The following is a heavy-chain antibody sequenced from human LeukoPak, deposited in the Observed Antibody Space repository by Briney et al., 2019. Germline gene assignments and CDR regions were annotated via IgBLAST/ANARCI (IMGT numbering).Heavy chain of an antibody. CDR1: GGSFSGYY. CDR2: INHSGST. Sequence: PSETLSLTCAVYGGSFSGYYWSWIRQPPGKGLEWIGEINHSGSTNYNPSLKSRVTISVDTSKNQFSLKLSSVTAADTAVYYCARVLPAAIPHDAFDIWGQGTMVTVSS. CDR3: ARVLPAAIPHDAFDI. J-gene: IGHJ3*02. D-gene: IGHD2-2*02. V-gene: IGHV4-34*01.